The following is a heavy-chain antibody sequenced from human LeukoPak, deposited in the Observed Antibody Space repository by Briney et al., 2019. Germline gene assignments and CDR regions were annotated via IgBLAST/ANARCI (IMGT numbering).Heavy chain of an antibody. V-gene: IGHV1-2*02. J-gene: IGHJ5*02. CDR2: INPNSGGT. Sequence: ASVKVSCKASGYTFTGYYMHWVRQAPGQGLEWMGWINPNSGGTNYAQKFQGRVTMTRDTSISTAYMELSRLRSDDTAVYYCARELGPAARAVDPWGQGTLVTVSS. CDR1: GYTFTGYY. D-gene: IGHD2-2*01. CDR3: ARELGPAARAVDP.